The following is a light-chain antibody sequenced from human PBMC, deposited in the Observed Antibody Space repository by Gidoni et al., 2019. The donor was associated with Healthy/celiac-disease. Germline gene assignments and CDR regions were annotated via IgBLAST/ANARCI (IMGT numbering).Light chain of an antibody. CDR1: QSISSY. CDR2: AAS. CDR3: QQGYSTLWT. Sequence: DIQMTLSLSPLSAAVGDRVTSPCRASQSISSYLHWYQQKPGKAPKLLIYAASSMQSGVPARFSGSGSGTDFTLTISSLQPEDFATYYCQQGYSTLWTFGQGTKVEIK. J-gene: IGKJ1*01. V-gene: IGKV1-39*01.